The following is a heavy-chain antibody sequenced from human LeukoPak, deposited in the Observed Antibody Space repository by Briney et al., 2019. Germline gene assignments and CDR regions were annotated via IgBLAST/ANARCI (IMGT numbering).Heavy chain of an antibody. V-gene: IGHV1-8*01. CDR3: ARALSGCVLCFDY. CDR1: GYSFTNYD. D-gene: IGHD6-19*01. Sequence: ASVKVSCKASGYSFTNYDINWLRPATGQGLEWMGWMNPDSGNTGYAQSFQGRVTMTRDTSINTAYVELSSLSSDDTAVYYCARALSGCVLCFDYWGQGTLVTVSS. CDR2: MNPDSGNT. J-gene: IGHJ4*02.